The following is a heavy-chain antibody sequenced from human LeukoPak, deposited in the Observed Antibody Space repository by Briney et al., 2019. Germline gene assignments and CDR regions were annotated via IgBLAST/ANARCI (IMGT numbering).Heavy chain of an antibody. D-gene: IGHD2-2*01. Sequence: GGSLRLSCAASGFTFSSYSMNWVRQAPGKGLEWVSSISSSSSYIYYADSVKGRFTISRDNAKNSLYLQMNSLRAEDTAVYYCARGYCSSTSCYVPYYYYMDVWGKGTTVTVSS. V-gene: IGHV3-21*01. CDR3: ARGYCSSTSCYVPYYYYMDV. J-gene: IGHJ6*03. CDR2: ISSSSSYI. CDR1: GFTFSSYS.